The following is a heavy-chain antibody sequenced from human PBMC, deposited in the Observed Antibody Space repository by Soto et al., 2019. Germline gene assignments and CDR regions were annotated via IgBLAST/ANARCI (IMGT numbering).Heavy chain of an antibody. CDR1: GFTFSSYA. D-gene: IGHD4-17*01. V-gene: IGHV3-64D*08. CDR2: ISSNGGST. CDR3: VKGWRATVVTRYGMDV. J-gene: IGHJ6*02. Sequence: GGSLRLSCSASGFTFSSYAMHWVRQAPGKGLEYVSAISSNGGSTYYADSVKGRFTISRDNSKNTLYLQMSSLRAEDTAVYYCVKGWRATVVTRYGMDVWGQGTTVTVSS.